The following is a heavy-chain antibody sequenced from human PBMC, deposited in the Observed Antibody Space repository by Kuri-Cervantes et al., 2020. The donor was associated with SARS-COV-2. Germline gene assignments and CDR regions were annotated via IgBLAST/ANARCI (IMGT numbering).Heavy chain of an antibody. CDR2: ISAYNGNT. Sequence: ASVKVSCKASGGTFSSYAISWVRQAPGQGLEWMGWISAYNGNTNYAQKLQGRVTMTTDTSTSTAYMELSSLRSDDTAVYYCAREGGTAMARYYYYMDVWGRGTTVTVSS. J-gene: IGHJ6*03. V-gene: IGHV1-18*01. CDR3: AREGGTAMARYYYYMDV. CDR1: GGTFSSYA. D-gene: IGHD5-18*01.